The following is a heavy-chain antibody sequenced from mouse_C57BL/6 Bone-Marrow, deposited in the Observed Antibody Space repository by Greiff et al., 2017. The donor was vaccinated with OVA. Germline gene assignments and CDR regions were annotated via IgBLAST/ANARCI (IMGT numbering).Heavy chain of an antibody. CDR3: AKKGYYGSSYPYAMDY. D-gene: IGHD1-1*01. CDR1: GFSFTSYG. J-gene: IGHJ4*01. Sequence: QVQLKESGPGLVQPSQSLSITCTVSGFSFTSYGVHWVRQSPGKGLEWLGVIWRGGSTDYNAAFMSSLSITKDNSKSQVSFKLNSLQADDTAICYGAKKGYYGSSYPYAMDYWGQGTSVTVSS. V-gene: IGHV2-5*01. CDR2: IWRGGST.